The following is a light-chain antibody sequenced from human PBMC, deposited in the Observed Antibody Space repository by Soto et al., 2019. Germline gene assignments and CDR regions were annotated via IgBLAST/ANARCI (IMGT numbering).Light chain of an antibody. Sequence: EIVLTQSPATLSLSPGERATLSCRASQSVSSYLAWYQQKPGQAPRLLIYDASNRATGIPARFSGSGSGTDFTLTISSPEPEDFVVYYCQQRSNWPWTFGQGTKVDIK. CDR1: QSVSSY. J-gene: IGKJ1*01. CDR2: DAS. V-gene: IGKV3-11*01. CDR3: QQRSNWPWT.